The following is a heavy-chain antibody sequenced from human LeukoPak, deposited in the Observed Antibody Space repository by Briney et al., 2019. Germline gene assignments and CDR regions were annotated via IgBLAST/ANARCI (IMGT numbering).Heavy chain of an antibody. CDR2: IGTAGEI. Sequence: PGGSLRLSCAASGFTFRSYDMHWVRHATGKGLEWVSGIGTAGEIYYPGSVKGRFTISRENAKNSLYLQMNSLRAGDTAVYYCAREGVVDAFDIWGQGTMVTVSS. CDR3: AREGVVDAFDI. V-gene: IGHV3-13*01. CDR1: GFTFRSYD. D-gene: IGHD3-3*01. J-gene: IGHJ3*02.